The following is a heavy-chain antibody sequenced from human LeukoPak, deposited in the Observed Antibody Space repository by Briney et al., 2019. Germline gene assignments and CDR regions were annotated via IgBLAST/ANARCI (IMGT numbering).Heavy chain of an antibody. CDR3: ARYSCPNGVCYYFDY. J-gene: IGHJ4*02. CDR1: GGSISSYY. Sequence: SETLSLTCTVSGGSISSYYWSWIRQPPGKGLEWIGYIYYGRSTNYNPSLKSRVTISVGTPKNQFSLKLSSVTAADTAVYYCARYSCPNGVCYYFDYWGQGTLVTVSS. V-gene: IGHV4-59*01. D-gene: IGHD2-8*01. CDR2: IYYGRST.